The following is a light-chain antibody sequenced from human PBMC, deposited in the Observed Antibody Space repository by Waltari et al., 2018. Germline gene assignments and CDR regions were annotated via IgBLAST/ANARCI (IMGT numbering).Light chain of an antibody. V-gene: IGLV2-11*01. J-gene: IGLJ2*01. Sequence: QSALTQPRSVSGSPGQSVTIPFSGTSRDIGAYMYFSWYQQHPGKAPRLIIYDIKKSPSGVPDRFSGSKSGNTASLTISGLQPDDGADYFCCSYAGNSMIFGGGTMLTVL. CDR3: CSYAGNSMI. CDR2: DIK. CDR1: SRDIGAYMY.